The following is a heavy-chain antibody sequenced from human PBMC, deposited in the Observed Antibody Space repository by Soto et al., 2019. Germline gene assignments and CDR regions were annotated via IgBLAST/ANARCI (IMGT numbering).Heavy chain of an antibody. V-gene: IGHV4-4*02. CDR2: IYQSGST. D-gene: IGHD2-15*01. Sequence: QVPLQESGPRLVRPSWTLSLTCTVSSGSISTANGWGGVRQPPGRGLEWIGEIYQSGSTNYNLSLKSRVTLSVDTAKNQFTRRLSSVTAADTATYYCARKGGRVVLAATTHFDYWGQGTLVTVSS. CDR1: SGSISTANG. CDR3: ARKGGRVVLAATTHFDY. J-gene: IGHJ4*02.